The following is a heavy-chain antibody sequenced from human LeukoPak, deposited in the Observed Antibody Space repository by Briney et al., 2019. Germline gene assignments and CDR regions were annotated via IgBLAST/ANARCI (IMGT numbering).Heavy chain of an antibody. CDR1: GFIFSSYA. J-gene: IGHJ4*02. D-gene: IGHD6-19*01. Sequence: GGSLRLPCEASGFIFSSYAMHWVRQAPGKGLEWVAVISYDGSNKYYADSVKGRFTISRDDSKNTLNLQMNSLRIEDTAVYYCARSLGSSGWYRSYYFDCWGQGSLVTVSS. CDR3: ARSLGSSGWYRSYYFDC. CDR2: ISYDGSNK. V-gene: IGHV3-30*04.